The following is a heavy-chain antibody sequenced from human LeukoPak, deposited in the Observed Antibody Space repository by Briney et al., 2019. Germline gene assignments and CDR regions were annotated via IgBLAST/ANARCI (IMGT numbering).Heavy chain of an antibody. J-gene: IGHJ4*02. CDR2: INHSGST. D-gene: IGHD5-18*01. CDR1: GESSSGYY. CDR3: ARGRSGYSYGPRFDY. Sequence: SETLSLTCTVYGESSSGYYWSWIRQPREKGLVCLGEINHSGSTNYNPSLKSRVTISLDTSKNQFSLKLSSVTAADTAVYYCARGRSGYSYGPRFDYWGRGTLVTVSS. V-gene: IGHV4-34*01.